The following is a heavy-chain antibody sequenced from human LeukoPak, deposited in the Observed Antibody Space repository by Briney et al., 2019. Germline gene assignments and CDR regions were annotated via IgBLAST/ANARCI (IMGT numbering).Heavy chain of an antibody. CDR2: SSGSGSTT. J-gene: IGHJ6*04. V-gene: IGHV3-48*03. CDR3: AELGITMIGGV. Sequence: PGGSLRLSCVASGFTFSTYEMNWVRQAPGKGLEWVSYSSGSGSTTYYADSVKGRFTISRDNAKNSLYLQMNSLRAEDTAVYYCAELGITMIGGVWGKGTTVTISS. D-gene: IGHD3-10*02. CDR1: GFTFSTYE.